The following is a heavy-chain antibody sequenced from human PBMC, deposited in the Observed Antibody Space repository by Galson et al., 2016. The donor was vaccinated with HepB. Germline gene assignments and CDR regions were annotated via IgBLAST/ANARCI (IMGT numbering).Heavy chain of an antibody. V-gene: IGHV3-7*03. D-gene: IGHD5-18*01. CDR1: GFTFRTYW. CDR2: IKEDGSEK. J-gene: IGHJ3*02. Sequence: SLRLSCAASGFTFRTYWMSWVRQAPGQGLEWVANIKEDGSEKHYVDSVKGRFTISRDNAKNSLYLQMNSLRADDSAVYYCARDAKTIQTAFDIWGQGTRVTVSS. CDR3: ARDAKTIQTAFDI.